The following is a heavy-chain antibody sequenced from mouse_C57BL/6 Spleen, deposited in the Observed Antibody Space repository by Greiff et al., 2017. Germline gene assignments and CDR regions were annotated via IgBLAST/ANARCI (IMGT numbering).Heavy chain of an antibody. J-gene: IGHJ3*01. CDR3: ARGYDYDRAWFAY. CDR2: INPYNGGT. V-gene: IGHV1-19*01. CDR1: GYTFTDYY. D-gene: IGHD2-4*01. Sequence: VQLQQSGPVLVKPGASVKMSCKASGYTFTDYYMNWVKQSHGKSLEWIGVINPYNGGTSYNQKFKGKATLTVDKSSSTAYMELNSLTSEDSAVYYCARGYDYDRAWFAYWGQGTLVTVSA.